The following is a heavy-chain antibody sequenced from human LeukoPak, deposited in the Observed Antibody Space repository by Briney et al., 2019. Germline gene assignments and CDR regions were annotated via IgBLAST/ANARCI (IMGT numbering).Heavy chain of an antibody. Sequence: GGSLRLSCAASGFTFSNYGMNWVRQAPGKGLEWVSSITTSGGDAYYADSVKGRFTISRDNSKNTLYLQMNSLRDEDTALYYCARVGCCSGGSCYEMFDYWGQGALVTVSS. CDR1: GFTFSNYG. D-gene: IGHD2-15*01. V-gene: IGHV3-23*01. CDR3: ARVGCCSGGSCYEMFDY. J-gene: IGHJ4*02. CDR2: ITTSGGDA.